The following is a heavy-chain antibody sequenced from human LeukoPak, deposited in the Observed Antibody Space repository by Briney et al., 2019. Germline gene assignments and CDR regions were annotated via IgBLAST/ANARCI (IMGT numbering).Heavy chain of an antibody. J-gene: IGHJ6*03. Sequence: PPETLSLTCTVSGGSISRRSYYWSWIRQPAGKGLEWIGHIYTSGSTNYNPSLKSRVTISVDTSKNQFSLNLTSVTAADTAVYYCAREAGRRDILTGYYFNYYMDVWGKGTTVTVSS. V-gene: IGHV4-61*09. CDR3: AREAGRRDILTGYYFNYYMDV. CDR1: GGSISRRSYY. CDR2: IYTSGST. D-gene: IGHD3-9*01.